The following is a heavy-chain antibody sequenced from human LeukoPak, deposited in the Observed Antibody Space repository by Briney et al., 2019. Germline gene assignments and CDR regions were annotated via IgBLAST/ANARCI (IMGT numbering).Heavy chain of an antibody. D-gene: IGHD1-26*01. J-gene: IGHJ4*02. V-gene: IGHV3-13*01. Sequence: GGSLRLSCAASGFTFSSYDLHWVRQGIGKGLEWVSGIDTDGDTSYSGSVKGRFTVSREKARNSVYLQMNSLRAGDTAVYYCVRARVGPSEYFGYFDYWGQGALVTVSS. CDR2: IDTDGDT. CDR1: GFTFSSYD. CDR3: VRARVGPSEYFGYFDY.